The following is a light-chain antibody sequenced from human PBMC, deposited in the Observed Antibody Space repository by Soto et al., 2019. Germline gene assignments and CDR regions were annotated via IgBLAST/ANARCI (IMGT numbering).Light chain of an antibody. Sequence: EIVLTQSPGTLSLSPGESATLSCRASQSVSSSSLAWYQQKPGQAPRLLIYDASNRATGIPARFSGSGSGTDFTLTISSLEPEDFAVYYCQQRSNWRFGQGTKVDIK. V-gene: IGKV3D-20*02. CDR2: DAS. J-gene: IGKJ1*01. CDR3: QQRSNWR. CDR1: QSVSSSS.